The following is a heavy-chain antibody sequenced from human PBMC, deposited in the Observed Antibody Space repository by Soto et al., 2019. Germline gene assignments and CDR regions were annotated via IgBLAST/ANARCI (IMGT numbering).Heavy chain of an antibody. CDR3: AERGYSSGWPLDY. Sequence: QVQLQQWGAGLLKPSETLSLTCAVYGGSFSGYYWSWIRQPPGKVLEWIGEINHSGSTNYIPSLRSRATLSLDTSKNQFSLMLSSVTSADTCVYYCAERGYSSGWPLDYWGQGTLVTVSS. CDR2: INHSGST. CDR1: GGSFSGYY. V-gene: IGHV4-34*01. J-gene: IGHJ4*02. D-gene: IGHD6-19*01.